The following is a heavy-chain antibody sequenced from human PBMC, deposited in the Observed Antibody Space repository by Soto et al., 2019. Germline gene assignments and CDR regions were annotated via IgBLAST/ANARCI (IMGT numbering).Heavy chain of an antibody. J-gene: IGHJ4*02. CDR3: ARTPGNYGDYVGDFDY. D-gene: IGHD4-17*01. V-gene: IGHV1-3*01. Sequence: QVQLVQSGAEVKKPGASVKVSCKASGYTFTSYAMHWVRQAPGQRLEWMGWINAGNGNTKYSQKFQGRVTITRDTSESTAYMELSSLRSEDTAVYYCARTPGNYGDYVGDFDYWGQGTLVTVSS. CDR1: GYTFTSYA. CDR2: INAGNGNT.